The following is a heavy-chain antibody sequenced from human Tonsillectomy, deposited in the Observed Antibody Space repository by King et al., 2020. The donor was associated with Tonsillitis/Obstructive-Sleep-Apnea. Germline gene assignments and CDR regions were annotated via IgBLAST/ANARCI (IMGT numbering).Heavy chain of an antibody. CDR1: GGSFSGYY. J-gene: IGHJ4*02. CDR2: INHSGST. D-gene: IGHD3-22*01. CDR3: ARGGSYDSSGYYSYEFDY. Sequence: VQLQQWGAGLLKPSETLSLTCAVYGGSFSGYYWSWIRQPPGKGLEWIGEINHSGSTNYNPSLKSRVTISVDTSKNQFSLKLTSETAADTAVYYCARGGSYDSSGYYSYEFDYWGQGNLVTVSS. V-gene: IGHV4-34*01.